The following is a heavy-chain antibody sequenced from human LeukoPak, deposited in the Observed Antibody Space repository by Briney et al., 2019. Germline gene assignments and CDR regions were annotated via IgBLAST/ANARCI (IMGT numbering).Heavy chain of an antibody. D-gene: IGHD5-12*01. J-gene: IGHJ4*02. Sequence: PSETLSLTCTVSGGSLSSSSYYWGWVRQPPGKGLEWIGGISYSGGTYYNPSLKSRVTISVDTSKNQFSLKLSSVTAADTAVYYCARGGYATRQGFDYWGQGTLVTVSS. CDR1: GGSLSSSSYY. CDR2: ISYSGGT. V-gene: IGHV4-39*07. CDR3: ARGGYATRQGFDY.